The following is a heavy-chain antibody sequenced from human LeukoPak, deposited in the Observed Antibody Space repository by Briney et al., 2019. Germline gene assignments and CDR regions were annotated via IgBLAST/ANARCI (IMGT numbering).Heavy chain of an antibody. CDR2: ISYDGSDK. V-gene: IGHV3-30*04. J-gene: IGHJ4*02. D-gene: IGHD2-21*02. CDR3: ARGKVVTTIRAASY. Sequence: GRSLRLSCAASGFTFSRYAMHWVRQAPGKGLEWVAVISYDGSDKYYADSVKGRFIISRDSAKNTLYLEMNSLRAEDTAVYYCARGKVVTTIRAASYWGQGTLVTVSS. CDR1: GFTFSRYA.